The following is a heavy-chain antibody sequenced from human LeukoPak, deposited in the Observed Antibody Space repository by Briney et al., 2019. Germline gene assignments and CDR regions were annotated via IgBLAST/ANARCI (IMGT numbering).Heavy chain of an antibody. J-gene: IGHJ4*02. Sequence: SETLSLTCAVYGGSFSGYYWSWIRQPPWKGLEWIGEINHSGSTNYNPSLKSRVTISVDTSKDQFSLKLSSVTAADTAVYYCARTHARPFDYWGQGTLVTVSS. V-gene: IGHV4-34*01. CDR2: INHSGST. CDR3: ARTHARPFDY. CDR1: GGSFSGYY. D-gene: IGHD6-6*01.